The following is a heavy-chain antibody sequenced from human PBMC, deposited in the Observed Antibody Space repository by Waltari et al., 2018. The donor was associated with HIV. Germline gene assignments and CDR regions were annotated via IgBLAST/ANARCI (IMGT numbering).Heavy chain of an antibody. J-gene: IGHJ5*02. CDR3: ARLGRSRFLEWIPFDP. CDR1: GGTFSSYA. V-gene: IGHV1-69*12. CDR2: IIPISGTT. D-gene: IGHD3-3*01. Sequence: QVQLVQSGAEVKKPGSSVKVSCKDSGGTFSSYALSRVRQAPGKGLEWMGGIIPISGTTNYAQKFQGRVTITADESTSTANMELNSLKSEDTAVYYCARLGRSRFLEWIPFDPWGQGTLVTVSS.